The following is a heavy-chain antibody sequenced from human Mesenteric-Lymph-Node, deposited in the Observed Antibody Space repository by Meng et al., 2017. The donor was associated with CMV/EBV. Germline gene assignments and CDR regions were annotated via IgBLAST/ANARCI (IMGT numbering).Heavy chain of an antibody. J-gene: IGHJ6*02. D-gene: IGHD6-6*01. Sequence: ASVKVSCKASGYTFTNYDIYWMRQATGQGPEWMGWMNPNSGKTGYAQKFQGRVTLTRNTSISTAYMEVSSLRSEDTAVYYCAKSPSPANHYYYYGMDVWGQGTTVTVSS. CDR1: GYTFTNYD. CDR3: AKSPSPANHYYYYGMDV. CDR2: MNPNSGKT. V-gene: IGHV1-8*01.